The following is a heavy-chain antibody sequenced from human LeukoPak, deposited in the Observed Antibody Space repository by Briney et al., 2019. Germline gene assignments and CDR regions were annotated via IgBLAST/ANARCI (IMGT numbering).Heavy chain of an antibody. V-gene: IGHV3-21*01. CDR3: AKSWGSEVAALDY. J-gene: IGHJ4*02. Sequence: GGSLRLSCAASGFTFSSYSMNWVRQAPGKGLEWVSSISSSSSYIYYADSVKGRFTISRDNSKNTLYLQMNSLRAEDTAVYYCAKSWGSEVAALDYWGQGTLVTVSS. D-gene: IGHD6-6*01. CDR2: ISSSSSYI. CDR1: GFTFSSYS.